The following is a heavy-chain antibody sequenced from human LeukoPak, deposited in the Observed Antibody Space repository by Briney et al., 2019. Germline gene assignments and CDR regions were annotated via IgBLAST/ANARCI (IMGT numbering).Heavy chain of an antibody. CDR3: ARRVFGVVSWFDP. CDR1: GGSISSYY. CDR2: IYYSGST. D-gene: IGHD3-3*01. J-gene: IGHJ5*02. Sequence: SETLSLTCTVSGGSISSYYWSWIRQPPGKGLEWIGYIYYSGSTNYNPSLKSRVTISVDTSKNQFSLKLSSVTAADTAVYYCARRVFGVVSWFDPWGQGTLVTVSS. V-gene: IGHV4-59*01.